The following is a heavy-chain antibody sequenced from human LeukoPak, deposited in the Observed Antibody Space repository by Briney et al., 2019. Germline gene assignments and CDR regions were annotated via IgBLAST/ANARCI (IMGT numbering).Heavy chain of an antibody. V-gene: IGHV4-59*01. D-gene: IGHD3-3*01. CDR3: ARALTNYDFWSGYSERPDAFDI. J-gene: IGHJ3*02. CDR1: GGSISSYY. Sequence: PSETLSLTCTVSGGSISSYYWSWIRQPPGKGLGWIGYIYYSGSTNYNPSLKSRVTISVDTSKNQFSLKLSSVTAADTAVYYCARALTNYDFWSGYSERPDAFDIWGQGTMVTVSS. CDR2: IYYSGST.